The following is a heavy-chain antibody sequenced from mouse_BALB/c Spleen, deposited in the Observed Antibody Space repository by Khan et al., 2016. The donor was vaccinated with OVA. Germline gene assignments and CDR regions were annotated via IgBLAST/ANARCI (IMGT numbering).Heavy chain of an antibody. V-gene: IGHV5-6-5*01. CDR2: ISTGDTT. CDR1: GFTFSNYA. J-gene: IGHJ3*01. CDR3: ARGYWFVY. Sequence: VQLKQSGGGLVKPGGSLKVSCAASGFTFSNYAMSWVRQTPEKRLEWVASISTGDTTYYPDSVKGRFTISRDNARNILYLQMSSLRSDDTAMYYCARGYWFVYWGQGTLVTVSA.